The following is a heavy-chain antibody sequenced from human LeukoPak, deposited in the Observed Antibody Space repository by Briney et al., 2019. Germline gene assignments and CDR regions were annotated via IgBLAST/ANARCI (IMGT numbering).Heavy chain of an antibody. V-gene: IGHV3-11*01. Sequence: PGGSLRLSCAASGFTFSDYYMSWIRQAPGKGLEWVSYISSSGSTIYYADSVKGRFTISRDNAKNSLYLQMNSLRAEDTAVYYCARDRCSSSCLFDPWGQGTLVTVSS. CDR3: ARDRCSSSCLFDP. CDR2: ISSSGSTI. D-gene: IGHD6-13*01. CDR1: GFTFSDYY. J-gene: IGHJ5*02.